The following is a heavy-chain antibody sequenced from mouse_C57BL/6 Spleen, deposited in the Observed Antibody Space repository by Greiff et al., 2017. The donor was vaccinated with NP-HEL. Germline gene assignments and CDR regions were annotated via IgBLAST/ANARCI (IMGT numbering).Heavy chain of an antibody. V-gene: IGHV1-7*01. Sequence: VQLQQSGAELAKPGASVKLSCKASGYTFTSYWMHWVKQRPGQGLEWIGYINPSSGYTKYNQKFKDKATLTADKSSCTAYMQLSSLTYEDSAVYYCARSRDYSNSEFAYWGQGTLVTVSA. J-gene: IGHJ3*01. D-gene: IGHD2-5*01. CDR1: GYTFTSYW. CDR3: ARSRDYSNSEFAY. CDR2: INPSSGYT.